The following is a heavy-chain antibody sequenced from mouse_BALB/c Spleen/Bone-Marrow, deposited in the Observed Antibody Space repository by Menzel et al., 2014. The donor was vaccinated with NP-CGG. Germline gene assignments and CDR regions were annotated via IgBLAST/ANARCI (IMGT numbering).Heavy chain of an antibody. V-gene: IGHV14-3*02. J-gene: IGHJ2*01. CDR2: IDPANGNT. D-gene: IGHD2-4*01. CDR3: ALYYDYDVGY. Sequence: EVKLVESGAELVKPGASVKLSCTASGFNIKDTYMHWVKQWPEQGLEWIGRIDPANGNTKYDPKFQGKATITADTSSNTAYLQLSSLTSEDTAVFYCALYYDYDVGYWGQGTTLTVSS. CDR1: GFNIKDTY.